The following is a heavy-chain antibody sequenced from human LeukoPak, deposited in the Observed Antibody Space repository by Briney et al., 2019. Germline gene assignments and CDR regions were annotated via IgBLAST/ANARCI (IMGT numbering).Heavy chain of an antibody. V-gene: IGHV4-38-2*02. CDR1: GYSISSGYY. CDR2: IYHSGRT. D-gene: IGHD3-3*01. J-gene: IGHJ5*02. Sequence: PSETLSLTCTVSGYSISSGYYWGWIRQPPGKGLEWIGSIYHSGRTFYNPSLKSRVTISVDTSKNQFSLKLSSVTAADTAVYYCARRLYYDFWSGYGNWFDPWGQGTLVTVSS. CDR3: ARRLYYDFWSGYGNWFDP.